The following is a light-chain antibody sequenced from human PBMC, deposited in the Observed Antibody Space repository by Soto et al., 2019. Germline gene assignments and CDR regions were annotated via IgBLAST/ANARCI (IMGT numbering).Light chain of an antibody. CDR2: NNN. CDR3: AAWDDRLDGPI. J-gene: IGLJ1*01. V-gene: IGLV1-44*01. CDR1: SSNIGSNS. Sequence: QSVLTQPPSASGTPGQRVTISCSGSSSNIGSNSVNWYQQLPGTAPKLLIYNNNQRPSGVPDRFSGSKSATSASLAISGLQSEDESDYYCAAWDDRLDGPIFGTGTKLTVL.